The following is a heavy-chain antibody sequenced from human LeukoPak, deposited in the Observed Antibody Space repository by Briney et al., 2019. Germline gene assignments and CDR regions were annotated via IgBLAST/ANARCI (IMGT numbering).Heavy chain of an antibody. CDR3: TRVKGYSSSWCDY. D-gene: IGHD6-13*01. V-gene: IGHV3-49*03. Sequence: SSGGYYWSWFRQAPGKGLEWVGFIRSKAYGGTTEYAASVKGRFTISRDDSKSIAYLQMNSLKTEDTAVYYCTRVKGYSSSWCDYWGQGTLVTVSS. J-gene: IGHJ4*02. CDR1: SSGGYY. CDR2: IRSKAYGGTT.